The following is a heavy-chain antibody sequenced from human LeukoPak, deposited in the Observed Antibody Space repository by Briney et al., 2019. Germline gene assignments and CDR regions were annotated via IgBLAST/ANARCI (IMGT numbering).Heavy chain of an antibody. V-gene: IGHV3-21*01. Sequence: GGSLRLSCAASGFTFSSYAMHWVRQAPGKGLEWVSSISSSSSYIYYADSVKGRFTISRDNAKNSLYLQMNSLRAEDTAVYYCARDRGRLGPDAFDIWGQGTMVTVSS. CDR3: ARDRGRLGPDAFDI. CDR1: GFTFSSYA. CDR2: ISSSSSYI. D-gene: IGHD3-10*01. J-gene: IGHJ3*02.